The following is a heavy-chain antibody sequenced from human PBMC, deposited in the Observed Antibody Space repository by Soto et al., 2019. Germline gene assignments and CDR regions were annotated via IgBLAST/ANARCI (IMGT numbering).Heavy chain of an antibody. CDR2: IRSKANSYAT. J-gene: IGHJ4*02. CDR3: TVSTDYVWGSYRLSSEY. V-gene: IGHV3-73*01. D-gene: IGHD3-16*02. Sequence: PGGSLRLSCAASGFTFSGSAMHWVRQASGKGLEWVGRIRSKANSYATAYAASVKGRFTISRDDSKNTAYLQMNSLKTEDTAVYYCTVSTDYVWGSYRLSSEYWGQGTLVTVSS. CDR1: GFTFSGSA.